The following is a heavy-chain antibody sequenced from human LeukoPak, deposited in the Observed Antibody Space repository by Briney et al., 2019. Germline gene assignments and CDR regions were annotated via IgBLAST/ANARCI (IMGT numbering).Heavy chain of an antibody. Sequence: GGSLRLSCAASGFTFSSYAMHWVRQAPGKGLEWVANIKQDGSEKNYVDSVKGRFTISRDNAENSLFFQMNSLRVEDTAVYYCAREWQGGIAAAGTRIEGDYWGQGTLVAVSS. D-gene: IGHD6-13*01. CDR3: AREWQGGIAAAGTRIEGDY. J-gene: IGHJ4*02. CDR2: IKQDGSEK. V-gene: IGHV3-7*01. CDR1: GFTFSSYA.